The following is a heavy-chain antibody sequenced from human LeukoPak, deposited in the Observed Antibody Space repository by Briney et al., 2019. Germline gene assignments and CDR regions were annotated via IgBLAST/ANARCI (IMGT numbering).Heavy chain of an antibody. CDR3: AKGHIVVVVAASTPLDY. Sequence: GSLRLSCAASGFTFSSYAMSWVRQAPGKGLEWVSAISGSGGNTYYADSVKGRFTISRDNSKNTLYLQMNSLRAEDTAVYYCAKGHIVVVVAASTPLDYWGQGTLVTVSS. CDR1: GFTFSSYA. CDR2: ISGSGGNT. V-gene: IGHV3-23*01. D-gene: IGHD2-15*01. J-gene: IGHJ4*02.